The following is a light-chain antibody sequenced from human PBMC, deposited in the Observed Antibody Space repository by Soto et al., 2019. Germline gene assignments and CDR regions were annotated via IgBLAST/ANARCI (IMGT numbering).Light chain of an antibody. CDR2: LGS. CDR3: RQALQTPRT. J-gene: IGKJ2*01. CDR1: QSLLHSNGYNY. V-gene: IGKV2-28*01. Sequence: DIVMTQSPLSLPVTPGEPASISCRSSQSLLHSNGYNYLDWYLQKPGQSPQLLIYLGSNRASGVPDRFSGSGGGTDFTLKISRVEAEDVVGYYCRQALQTPRTFGKGTKLEIK.